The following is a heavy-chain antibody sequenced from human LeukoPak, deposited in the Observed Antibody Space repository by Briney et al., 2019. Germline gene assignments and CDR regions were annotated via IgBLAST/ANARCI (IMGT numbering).Heavy chain of an antibody. D-gene: IGHD5-12*01. CDR3: AKPFYSGYDSHFDY. J-gene: IGHJ4*02. CDR2: ISGSGDGT. CDR1: GFTFSNYA. Sequence: GGSLRLSCAASGFTFSNYAMSWVRQAPGKGLEWVSAISGSGDGTYSADSVKGRFTISRENSKNTLYLQMNSLRAEDTAVYYCAKPFYSGYDSHFDYWGQGTLVTVSS. V-gene: IGHV3-23*01.